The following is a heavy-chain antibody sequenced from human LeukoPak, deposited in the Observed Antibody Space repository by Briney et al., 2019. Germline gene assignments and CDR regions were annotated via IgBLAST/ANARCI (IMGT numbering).Heavy chain of an antibody. CDR1: GFSFSNYA. CDR3: ARGDLIQLWSPSFDP. V-gene: IGHV3-30-3*01. CDR2: ISYDGSSK. Sequence: GRSLRLSCAASGFSFSNYAIHWVRQAPGKGLEWVALISYDGSSKYYADSVKGRFTISRDNSKNTLYLQMNSLRAEDTAVYYCARGDLIQLWSPSFDPWGQRTLVTVSS. J-gene: IGHJ5*02. D-gene: IGHD5-18*01.